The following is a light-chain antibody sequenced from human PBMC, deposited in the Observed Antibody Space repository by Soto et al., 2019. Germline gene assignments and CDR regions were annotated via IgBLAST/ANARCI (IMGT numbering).Light chain of an antibody. J-gene: IGLJ2*01. CDR2: SNN. Sequence: QSVLTQPPSASGTPGQRVTISCSGSSSNIGSNTVNWYQQLPGTAPKLLIYSNNQRPSGVPDRFSGSKSGTSASLAISGLQSEAEADYYCAACDDSLNGPVVFGGGTKLTVL. CDR3: AACDDSLNGPVV. V-gene: IGLV1-44*01. CDR1: SSNIGSNT.